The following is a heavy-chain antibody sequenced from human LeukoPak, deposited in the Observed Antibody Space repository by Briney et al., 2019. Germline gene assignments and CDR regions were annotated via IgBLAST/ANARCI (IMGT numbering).Heavy chain of an antibody. CDR3: ATTVGSYFDY. J-gene: IGHJ4*02. V-gene: IGHV4-31*03. CDR1: GGSISSGGYY. Sequence: KTSETLSLTCTVSGGSISSGGYYWSWIRQHPGKGLEWIGYIYYSGSTYYNPSLKRRVTMSVDTSENQFSLKLSSVTAADTAVYYCATTVGSYFDYWSQGTLVTVSS. CDR2: IYYSGST. D-gene: IGHD3-16*01.